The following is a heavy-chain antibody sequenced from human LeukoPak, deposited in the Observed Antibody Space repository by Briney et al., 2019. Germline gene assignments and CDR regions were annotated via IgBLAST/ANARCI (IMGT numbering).Heavy chain of an antibody. CDR1: GGSISSYY. D-gene: IGHD3-10*01. J-gene: IGHJ4*02. V-gene: IGHV4-59*01. Sequence: SETLSLTCTVSGGSISSYYWSWIRQPPGKGLEWIGYIYYSGSTNYNPSLKSRVTISVDTSKNQFSLKLSSVTAADTAVYYCAKAETRRSLIWLGDWGQGTLVTVSS. CDR2: IYYSGST. CDR3: AKAETRRSLIWLGD.